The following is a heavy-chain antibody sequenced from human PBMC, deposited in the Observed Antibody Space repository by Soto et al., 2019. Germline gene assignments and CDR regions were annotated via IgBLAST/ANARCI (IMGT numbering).Heavy chain of an antibody. D-gene: IGHD3-3*01. V-gene: IGHV1-69*13. CDR3: ARGPVLRFLEWLLHFDY. Sequence: SVKVSCKAPVDTFTFYTMNWVRQSPGLEIEWMGGIIPIFGTANYAQKVQGRVTITADESTSTAYMERSSLRSEDTAVYSCARGPVLRFLEWLLHFDYW. CDR2: IIPIFGTA. J-gene: IGHJ4*01. CDR1: VDTFTFYT.